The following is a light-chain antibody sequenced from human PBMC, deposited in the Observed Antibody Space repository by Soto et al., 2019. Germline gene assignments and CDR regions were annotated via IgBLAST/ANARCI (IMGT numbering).Light chain of an antibody. Sequence: QSALTQPASVSGSPGQSITISCTGTSSDVGDYNYVSWYQHHPGKAPKLIIYDVGNRPSGVPNRFSGSKSGNTASLTISGLQAEDEADYYCSSYATSTSVVFGGGTKLTVL. CDR3: SSYATSTSVV. J-gene: IGLJ2*01. CDR2: DVG. V-gene: IGLV2-14*03. CDR1: SSDVGDYNY.